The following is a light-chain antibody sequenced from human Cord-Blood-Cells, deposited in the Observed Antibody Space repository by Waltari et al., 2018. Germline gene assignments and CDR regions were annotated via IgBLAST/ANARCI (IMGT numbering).Light chain of an antibody. CDR3: CSYAGSYTPWV. CDR2: DVS. CDR1: SSDVGGYNY. J-gene: IGLJ3*02. V-gene: IGLV2-11*01. Sequence: QSALTQPRSVSGSPGQSVTISCTGTSSDVGGYNYVSWYQQHPGKAPNLMIYDVSKRPSGVPDRFSGSKSGNPASLTTSGLQAEDEADYYCCSYAGSYTPWVFGGGTKLTVL.